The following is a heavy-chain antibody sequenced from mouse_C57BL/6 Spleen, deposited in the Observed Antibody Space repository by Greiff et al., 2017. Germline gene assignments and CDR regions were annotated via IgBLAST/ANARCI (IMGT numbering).Heavy chain of an antibody. CDR3: ARIYDYDSAMDY. CDR1: GFTFSSYG. V-gene: IGHV5-6*02. J-gene: IGHJ4*01. CDR2: ISSGGSYT. D-gene: IGHD2-4*01. Sequence: EVKLEESGGDLVKPGGSLKLSCAASGFTFSSYGMSWVRQTPDKRLEWVATISSGGSYTYYPDSVKGRFTISRDNARNTLYLQMSSLKSEDTAMYYCARIYDYDSAMDYWGQGTSVTVSS.